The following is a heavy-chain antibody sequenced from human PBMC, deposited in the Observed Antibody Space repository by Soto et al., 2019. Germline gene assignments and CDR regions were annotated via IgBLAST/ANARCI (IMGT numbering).Heavy chain of an antibody. J-gene: IGHJ4*02. V-gene: IGHV3-64D*06. CDR2: ISSNGGST. D-gene: IGHD3-22*01. Sequence: GGSLRLSCSASGFTFSSYAMHWVRQAPGKGLEYVSAISSNGGSTYYADSVKGRFTISRDNSKNTLYLQMSSLRAEDTAVYYCVKDGYDSSGYYFLQYYFDYWGQGTLVTVSS. CDR3: VKDGYDSSGYYFLQYYFDY. CDR1: GFTFSSYA.